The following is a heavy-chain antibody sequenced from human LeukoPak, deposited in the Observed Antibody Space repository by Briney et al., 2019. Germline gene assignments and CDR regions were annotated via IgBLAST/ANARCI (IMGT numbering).Heavy chain of an antibody. V-gene: IGHV1-58*02. J-gene: IGHJ3*02. CDR2: IVVGSGYT. CDR1: GFTFTSSA. Sequence: GASVKVSCKASGFTFTSSAMQWVRQARGQRLEWIGWIVVGSGYTNYAQKFQERVTITRDMSTSTAYMELSSLRSVDTAVYYCAAEFWSGYYTGMGAFDIWGQGTMVTVSS. D-gene: IGHD3-3*01. CDR3: AAEFWSGYYTGMGAFDI.